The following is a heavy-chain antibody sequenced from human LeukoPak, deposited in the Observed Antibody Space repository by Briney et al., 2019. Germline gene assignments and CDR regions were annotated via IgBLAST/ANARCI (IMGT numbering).Heavy chain of an antibody. V-gene: IGHV1-2*02. D-gene: IGHD5-12*01. CDR1: GYTFTGYY. CDR2: ISPNSGGT. J-gene: IGHJ4*02. CDR3: AKEYSGYGAFDY. Sequence: ASVKVSCKASGYTFTGYYMHWVRQAPGQGLEWMGWISPNSGGTNYAQKFQGRVTMTRDTSISTAYMELSRLRSDDTAVYYCAKEYSGYGAFDYWGQGTLVTVSS.